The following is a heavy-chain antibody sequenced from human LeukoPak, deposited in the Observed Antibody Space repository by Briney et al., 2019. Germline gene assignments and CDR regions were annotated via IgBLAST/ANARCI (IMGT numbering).Heavy chain of an antibody. CDR3: ARTRWARGARGINDY. J-gene: IGHJ4*02. Sequence: ASVKGSCTASGYTFTSDGISWVRQAPGQGLEWMGLSCAYNGNTNDAQKLQGRVTLTTDTSTSTAYMDLRRLRSDDTAVYYCARTRWARGARGINDYWAREPWSPSPQ. D-gene: IGHD4-23*01. CDR2: SCAYNGNT. V-gene: IGHV1-18*01. CDR1: GYTFTSDG.